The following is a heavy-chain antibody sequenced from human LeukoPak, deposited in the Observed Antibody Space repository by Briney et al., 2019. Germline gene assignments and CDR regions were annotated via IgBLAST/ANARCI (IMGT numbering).Heavy chain of an antibody. Sequence: GASVKVSCTVSGYTLTELPIHWVRQAPGKGLEWMGGFDPDDGETVYAQMFQGRVTMTEDTSSDTASMELSSLRSEDTAVYYCATGTSGSYYVGIVRPIDYWGQGTLVTVSS. V-gene: IGHV1-24*01. CDR1: GYTLTELP. CDR2: FDPDDGET. D-gene: IGHD1-26*01. J-gene: IGHJ4*02. CDR3: ATGTSGSYYVGIVRPIDY.